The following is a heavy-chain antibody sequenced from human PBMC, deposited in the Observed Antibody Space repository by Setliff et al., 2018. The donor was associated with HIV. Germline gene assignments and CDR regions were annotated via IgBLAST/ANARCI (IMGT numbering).Heavy chain of an antibody. CDR1: GYTFTSYY. CDR3: AKEQEIGSYLDP. V-gene: IGHV1-69*04. CDR2: IIPILGIP. D-gene: IGHD2-2*02. Sequence: SVKVSCKASGYTFTSYYMHWVRQAPGQGLEWMGRIIPILGIPNYAQNFQGRLTISADKSTRTAYLELSSLRSDDSAVYFCAKEQEIGSYLDPWGQGTLVTVSS. J-gene: IGHJ5*02.